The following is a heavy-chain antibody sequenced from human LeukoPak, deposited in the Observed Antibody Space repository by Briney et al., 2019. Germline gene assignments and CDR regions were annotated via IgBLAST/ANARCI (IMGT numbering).Heavy chain of an antibody. D-gene: IGHD1-26*01. Sequence: GRSLRLSCAASGFTFSSYAMHWVRQDPGKGLEWVAVISYDGSNKYYADSVKGRFTISRDNSKNTPYLQMNSLRAEDTAVYYCAREIVVGASDYWGQGTLVTVSS. J-gene: IGHJ4*02. V-gene: IGHV3-30-3*01. CDR1: GFTFSSYA. CDR2: ISYDGSNK. CDR3: AREIVVGASDY.